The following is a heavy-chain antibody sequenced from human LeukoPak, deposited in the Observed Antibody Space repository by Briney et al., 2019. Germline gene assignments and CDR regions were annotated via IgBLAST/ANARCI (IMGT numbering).Heavy chain of an antibody. CDR3: ARDHRGQWELPS. V-gene: IGHV1-2*02. Sequence: ASIKISRKTSGYTFISNYMHWVRQAPGQGLEWMALNNPNSGGTNYAQKFQGRVTMTRDTSISTAYMELSRLRSDDTAVYYCARDHRGQWELPSWGQGTLVTVSS. D-gene: IGHD1-26*01. J-gene: IGHJ4*02. CDR2: NNPNSGGT. CDR1: GYTFISNY.